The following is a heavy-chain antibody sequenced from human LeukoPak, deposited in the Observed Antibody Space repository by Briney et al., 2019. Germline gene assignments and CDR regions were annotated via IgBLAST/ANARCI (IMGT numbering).Heavy chain of an antibody. CDR2: ISGSGGST. CDR3: AKDRGRYYDSSGYYWGYYFDS. D-gene: IGHD3-22*01. CDR1: GFTFSNYA. Sequence: GGSLRLSCAASGFTFSNYAVNWVRQAPGRGLEWVSAISGSGGSTYYADSVKGRFTISRDNSKNTLYLQMSSLRAEDTAVYYCAKDRGRYYDSSGYYWGYYFDSWGQGILVTVST. J-gene: IGHJ4*02. V-gene: IGHV3-23*01.